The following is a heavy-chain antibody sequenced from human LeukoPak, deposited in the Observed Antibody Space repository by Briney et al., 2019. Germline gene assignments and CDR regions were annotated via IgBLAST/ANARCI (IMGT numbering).Heavy chain of an antibody. CDR1: GFTFSSYA. J-gene: IGHJ4*02. Sequence: GGSLRLSCAASGFTFSSYAMLWVRQAPGKGLERVAVISYDGSNKYYADSVKGRFTISRDNSKNTLYLQMNSLRAEDTAVYYCGRDDWGSLNYWGQGTLVTVSS. CDR3: GRDDWGSLNY. D-gene: IGHD7-27*01. CDR2: ISYDGSNK. V-gene: IGHV3-30-3*01.